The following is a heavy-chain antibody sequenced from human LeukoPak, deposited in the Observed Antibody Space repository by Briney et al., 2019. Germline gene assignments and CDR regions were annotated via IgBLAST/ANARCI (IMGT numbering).Heavy chain of an antibody. D-gene: IGHD3-16*02. J-gene: IGHJ4*02. CDR2: VNHSGRT. Sequence: PSETLSLTCAVYGGSFSGFYWSWIRQPPGKGLEWIGEVNHSGRTNCNPSLKSRVTISVDTSKNQFSLNLSSVTAADTAVYYCARHRGRDYIWGTYRYADYWGQGTLVTVSS. CDR1: GGSFSGFY. V-gene: IGHV4-34*01. CDR3: ARHRGRDYIWGTYRYADY.